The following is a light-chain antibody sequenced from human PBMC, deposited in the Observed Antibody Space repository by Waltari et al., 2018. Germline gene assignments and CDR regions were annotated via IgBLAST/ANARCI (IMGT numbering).Light chain of an antibody. CDR1: SSDIGGYKN. CDR3: SSYAGSNNLV. J-gene: IGLJ1*01. V-gene: IGLV2-8*01. Sequence: QAALTQPTSASGSPGQSVTISCTGSSSDIGGYKNVYWYRQHPGKGPKLLIYEVSKRPSGVPNRFSGSKSGNTASLTVSGLQAEDEADYYCSSYAGSNNLVFGTGTKVTVL. CDR2: EVS.